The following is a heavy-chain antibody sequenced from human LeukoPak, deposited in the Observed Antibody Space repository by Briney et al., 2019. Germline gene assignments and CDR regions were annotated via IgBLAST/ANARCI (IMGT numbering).Heavy chain of an antibody. D-gene: IGHD2-2*01. Sequence: PSETLSLTCTVSGGSISSYYWSWIRQPPGKGLEWIGHIYYSGSTKYNPSLKSRVTISVDTSKNQFSLKLSSVTAADTAVYYCARLDCSSTSCYYYYGMDVWGQGTTVTVSS. CDR1: GGSISSYY. CDR3: ARLDCSSTSCYYYYGMDV. J-gene: IGHJ6*02. CDR2: IYYSGST. V-gene: IGHV4-59*08.